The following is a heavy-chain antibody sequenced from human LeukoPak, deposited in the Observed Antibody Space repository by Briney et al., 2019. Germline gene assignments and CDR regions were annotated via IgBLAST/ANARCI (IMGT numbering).Heavy chain of an antibody. Sequence: PSETLSLTCTVSGGSISSYYWSWIRQPPGKGLEWIGYIYYSGSTTYNPSLKSRVTISVDTSKNQFSLNLSSVAAADTAVYYCARGESRFLEWPSPLDYFYYMDVWGKGTTVTVSS. CDR3: ARGESRFLEWPSPLDYFYYMDV. J-gene: IGHJ6*03. CDR2: IYYSGST. V-gene: IGHV4-59*01. CDR1: GGSISSYY. D-gene: IGHD3-3*01.